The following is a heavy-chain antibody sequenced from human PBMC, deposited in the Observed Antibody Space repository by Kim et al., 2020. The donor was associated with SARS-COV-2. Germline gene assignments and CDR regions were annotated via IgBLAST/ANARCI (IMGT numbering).Heavy chain of an antibody. CDR3: ARRFDL. Sequence: YVRGSTSSNPSRKSRVTLSMDTSKNQFSLRLSSVTAADTAVYYCARRFDLWGRGTLVTVSS. J-gene: IGHJ2*01. CDR2: YVRGST. V-gene: IGHV4-59*08.